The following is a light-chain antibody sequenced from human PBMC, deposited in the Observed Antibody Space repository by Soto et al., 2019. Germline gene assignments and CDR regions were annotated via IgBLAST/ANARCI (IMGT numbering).Light chain of an antibody. CDR2: GAS. V-gene: IGKV3-15*01. Sequence: EIVITQSPGTLSVSPGERATLSCRASQSVSRNLAWYQQKPGQAPRLLIYGASTGATGIPARFSGSGSGTEFTLTISSLQSEDFAVYYCQQYNNWPLTFGGGTKVDIK. J-gene: IGKJ4*01. CDR1: QSVSRN. CDR3: QQYNNWPLT.